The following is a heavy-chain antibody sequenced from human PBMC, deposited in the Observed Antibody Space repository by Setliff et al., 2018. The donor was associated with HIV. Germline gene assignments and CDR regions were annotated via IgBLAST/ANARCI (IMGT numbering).Heavy chain of an antibody. V-gene: IGHV1-2*02. CDR2: INPRSGVT. D-gene: IGHD3-3*02. CDR3: ARDSGTNDHFLSPYYGALDF. Sequence: ASVKVSCKSSGYPFADHYLHWMRQAPGQGLQWMGWINPRSGVTKYAQNFQGRFIMTTDTTINTAYMQLERLTSDDTALYYCARDSGTNDHFLSPYYGALDFWGLGTLVTVSS. CDR1: GYPFADHY. J-gene: IGHJ4*02.